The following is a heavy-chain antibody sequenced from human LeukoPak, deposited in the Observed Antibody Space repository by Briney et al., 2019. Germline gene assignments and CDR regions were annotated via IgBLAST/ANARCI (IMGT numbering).Heavy chain of an antibody. CDR1: GVSISSSNSY. Sequence: NPSETLSLTCTVSGVSISSSNSYWGWIRQPPGKGLEWTGSIYYSGNTYYNASLKSQVSISIDTSKNQFSLRLTSVTAADTAVYYCARQTGSGLFILPGGQGTLVTVSS. D-gene: IGHD3/OR15-3a*01. CDR3: ARQTGSGLFILP. V-gene: IGHV4-39*01. J-gene: IGHJ4*02. CDR2: IYYSGNT.